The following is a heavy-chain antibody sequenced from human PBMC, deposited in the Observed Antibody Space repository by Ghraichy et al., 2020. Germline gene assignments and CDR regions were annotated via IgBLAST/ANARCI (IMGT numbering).Heavy chain of an antibody. CDR2: ISYDGSNK. J-gene: IGHJ6*02. CDR1: GFTFSSYG. CDR3: AKDRGGLFYHYGMDV. D-gene: IGHD3-10*01. V-gene: IGHV3-30*18. Sequence: GGSLRLSCAASGFTFSSYGMHWVRQAPGKGLEWVAVISYDGSNKYYADSVKGRFTISRDNSKNTLYLQMNSLRAEDTAVYYCAKDRGGLFYHYGMDVWGQGTTVTVSS.